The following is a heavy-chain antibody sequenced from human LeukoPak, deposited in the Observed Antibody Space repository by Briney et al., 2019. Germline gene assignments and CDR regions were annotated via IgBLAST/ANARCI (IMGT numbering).Heavy chain of an antibody. J-gene: IGHJ3*02. CDR3: ARAWVISRLGDAFDI. Sequence: GASVKVSCKAPGYTFTSYGISWVRQAPGQGLEWMGWISAYNGNTNYAQKLQGRVTMTTDTSTSTAYMELSSLRSEDTAVYYCARAWVISRLGDAFDIWGQGTMVTVSS. V-gene: IGHV1-18*01. CDR1: GYTFTSYG. CDR2: ISAYNGNT. D-gene: IGHD7-27*01.